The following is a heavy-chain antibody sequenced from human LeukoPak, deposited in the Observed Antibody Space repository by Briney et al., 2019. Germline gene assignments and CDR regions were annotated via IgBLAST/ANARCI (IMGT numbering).Heavy chain of an antibody. V-gene: IGHV4-34*01. CDR2: INHSGST. D-gene: IGHD2-8*01. CDR3: ARGTKPPY. J-gene: IGHJ4*02. CDR1: GGSFSGYY. Sequence: SETLSLTCAVYGGSFSGYYWSWIRQPPGKGLEWIGEINHSGSTNYNPSPKSRVNISVDTSKNQFSLKLSSVTAADTAVYYCARGTKPPYWGQGTLVTVSS.